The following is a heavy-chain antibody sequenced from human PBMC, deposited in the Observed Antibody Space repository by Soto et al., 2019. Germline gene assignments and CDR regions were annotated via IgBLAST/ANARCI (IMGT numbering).Heavy chain of an antibody. D-gene: IGHD2-15*01. CDR1: GFTFSSYG. J-gene: IGHJ4*02. V-gene: IGHV3-33*01. CDR2: IWYDGSNK. CDR3: ARDGYCSGGSCYSVPVYDY. Sequence: QVQLVESGGGVVQPGRSLRLSCAASGFTFSSYGMHWVRQAPGKGLEWVAVIWYDGSNKYYADSVKGRFTIYRDNSKYTLDLQMNSLRAENTAVYYFARDGYCSGGSCYSVPVYDYWGQGTLVTVSS.